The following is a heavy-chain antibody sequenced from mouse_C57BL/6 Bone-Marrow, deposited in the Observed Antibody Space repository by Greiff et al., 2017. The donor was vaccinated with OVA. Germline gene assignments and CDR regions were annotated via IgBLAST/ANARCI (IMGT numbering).Heavy chain of an antibody. Sequence: QVQLQQPGAELVMPGASVKLSCKASGYTFTSYWMHWVKQRPGQGLEWIGEIDPSDSYTTYNQKFKGKSTLTVDKSSSTADMQLSSLTSEDSAVYYCARGEPLWYFDVWGTGTTVTVSS. CDR1: GYTFTSYW. J-gene: IGHJ1*03. V-gene: IGHV1-69*01. CDR2: IDPSDSYT. CDR3: ARGEPLWYFDV.